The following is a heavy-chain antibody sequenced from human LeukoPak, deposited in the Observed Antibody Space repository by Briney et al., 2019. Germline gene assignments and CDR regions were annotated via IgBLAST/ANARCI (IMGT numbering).Heavy chain of an antibody. CDR3: AKDTDYDFWSGTFDY. J-gene: IGHJ4*02. CDR2: ISWNSGSI. D-gene: IGHD3-3*01. CDR1: GFTFDDYA. V-gene: IGHV3-9*03. Sequence: QPGRSLRLSCAAPGFTFDDYAMHWVRQAPGKGLEWVSGISWNSGSIGYADSLKGRFTISRDNAKNSLYLQMNSLRAEDMALYYCAKDTDYDFWSGTFDYWGQGTLVTVSS.